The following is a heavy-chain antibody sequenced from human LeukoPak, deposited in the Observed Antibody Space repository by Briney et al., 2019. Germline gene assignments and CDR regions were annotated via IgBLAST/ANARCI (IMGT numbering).Heavy chain of an antibody. J-gene: IGHJ4*02. CDR3: ATADRSGYYPD. CDR1: GFTFSSYD. V-gene: IGHV3-64*01. Sequence: GGSLRLSCAASGFTFSSYDMHWVRQAPGKGPEYVSAITSNGRSTYYANSVKGRFTISRDNPKNTLYLQMGSLRAEDMAVYYCATADRSGYYPDWGQGTLVTVSS. CDR2: ITSNGRST. D-gene: IGHD3-10*01.